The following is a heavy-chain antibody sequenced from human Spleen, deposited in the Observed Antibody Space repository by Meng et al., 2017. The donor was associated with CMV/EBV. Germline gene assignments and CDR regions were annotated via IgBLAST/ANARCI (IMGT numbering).Heavy chain of an antibody. J-gene: IGHJ2*01. CDR3: AGGRWYYFDL. Sequence: QLQLKRWGAGLLKPSETRSLTCAVYGGSFSGYYWSWIRQPPGKGLEWIGEINHSGSTNYNPSLKSRVTISVDTSKNQFSLKLSSVTAADTAVYYCAGGRWYYFDLWGRGTLVTVSS. CDR2: INHSGST. V-gene: IGHV4-34*01. D-gene: IGHD2-15*01. CDR1: GGSFSGYY.